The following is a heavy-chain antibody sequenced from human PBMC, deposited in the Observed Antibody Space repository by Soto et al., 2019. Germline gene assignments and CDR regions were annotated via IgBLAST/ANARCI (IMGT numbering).Heavy chain of an antibody. CDR3: AARQWLAADFDY. D-gene: IGHD6-19*01. Sequence: EVQLVESGGGLVQPGGSLRLSCAASGFTVSSNYMSWVRQAPGKGLEWVSVIYSGGSTYYADSVKGRFTISRDNAKNTLYLQMNSLRAEDTAVYYCAARQWLAADFDYWGQGTLVTVSS. V-gene: IGHV3-66*01. J-gene: IGHJ4*02. CDR2: IYSGGST. CDR1: GFTVSSNY.